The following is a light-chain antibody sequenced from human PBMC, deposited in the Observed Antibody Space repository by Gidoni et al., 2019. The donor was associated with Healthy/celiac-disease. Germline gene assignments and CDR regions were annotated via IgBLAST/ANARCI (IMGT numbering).Light chain of an antibody. V-gene: IGLV7-43*01. J-gene: IGLJ3*02. CDR3: LLYYGGAQLWV. CDR1: TGAVTSGYY. CDR2: STS. Sequence: QTVVTQEPSLTVSPGGTVTLTCASSTGAVTSGYYPNWFQQKPGQAPRALIYSTSTKQSWTPARFSGSLLGGKAALTLSGVQPEDEADYYCLLYYGGAQLWVFGGGTKLTVL.